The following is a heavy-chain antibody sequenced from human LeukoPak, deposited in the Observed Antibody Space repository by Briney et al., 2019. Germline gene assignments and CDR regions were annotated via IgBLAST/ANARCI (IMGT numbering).Heavy chain of an antibody. CDR2: IIPIFGTA. Sequence: ASVKVSCKASGGTFSSYAISWVRQAPGQGLEWMGGIIPIFGTANYAQKFQGRVTITADESTSTAYMGLSSLRSEDTAVYYCARERYDFWSGYRGPDFDYWGQGTLVTVSS. CDR3: ARERYDFWSGYRGPDFDY. V-gene: IGHV1-69*13. J-gene: IGHJ4*02. D-gene: IGHD3-3*01. CDR1: GGTFSSYA.